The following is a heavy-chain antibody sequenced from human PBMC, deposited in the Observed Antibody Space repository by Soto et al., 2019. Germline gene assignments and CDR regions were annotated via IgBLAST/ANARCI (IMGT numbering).Heavy chain of an antibody. CDR3: ARARGITIFGVVKNWFDP. D-gene: IGHD3-3*01. Sequence: SETLSLTCTVSGGSISSYYWSWIRQPPGKGLEWIGYIYYSGSTNYNPSLKSRVTISVDTSKNQFSLKLSSVTAADTAVYYCARARGITIFGVVKNWFDPWGQGTLVTVSS. J-gene: IGHJ5*02. CDR2: IYYSGST. CDR1: GGSISSYY. V-gene: IGHV4-59*01.